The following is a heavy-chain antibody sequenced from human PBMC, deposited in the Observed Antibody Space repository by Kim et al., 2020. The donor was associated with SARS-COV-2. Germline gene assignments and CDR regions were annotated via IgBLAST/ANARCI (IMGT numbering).Heavy chain of an antibody. D-gene: IGHD3-10*01. CDR1: GFTFSSYW. CDR3: ARLYGSGSYYSESLFDY. J-gene: IGHJ4*02. V-gene: IGHV3-7*01. CDR2: IKQDGSEK. Sequence: GGSLRLSCAASGFTFSSYWMSWVRQAPGKGLEWVANIKQDGSEKYYVDSVKGRFTISRDNAKNSLYLQMNSLRAEDTAVYYCARLYGSGSYYSESLFDYWGQGTLVTVSS.